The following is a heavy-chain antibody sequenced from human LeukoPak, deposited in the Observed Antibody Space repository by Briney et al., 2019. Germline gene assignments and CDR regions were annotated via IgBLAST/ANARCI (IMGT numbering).Heavy chain of an antibody. D-gene: IGHD4-17*01. CDR2: IYYSGST. CDR3: ARSDYGDKGGFDY. Sequence: PSETLSLTCTVSGGSISSYYWSWIWQPPGKGLEWIGYIYYSGSTNYNPSLKSRVTISVDTSKNQFSLKLSSVTDADTAVYYCARSDYGDKGGFDYWGQGTLVTVSS. CDR1: GGSISSYY. J-gene: IGHJ4*02. V-gene: IGHV4-59*01.